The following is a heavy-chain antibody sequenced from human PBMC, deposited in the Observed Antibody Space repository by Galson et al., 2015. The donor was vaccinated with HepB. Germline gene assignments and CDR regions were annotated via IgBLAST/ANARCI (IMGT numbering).Heavy chain of an antibody. D-gene: IGHD2-2*01. CDR1: GFTVSSNY. CDR2: IYSGGST. CDR3: ARVGGYCSSTSCQRSAFDI. V-gene: IGHV3-53*01. Sequence: SLRLSCAASGFTVSSNYMSWVRQAPGKGLEWVSVIYSGGSTYYADSVKGRFTISRDNSKNTLYLQMNSLRAEDTAAYYCARVGGYCSSTSCQRSAFDIWGQGTMVTVSS. J-gene: IGHJ3*02.